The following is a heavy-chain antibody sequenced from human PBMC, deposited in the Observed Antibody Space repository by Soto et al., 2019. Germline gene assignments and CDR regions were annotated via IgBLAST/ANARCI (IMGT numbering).Heavy chain of an antibody. J-gene: IGHJ6*03. CDR1: GYTFTSYG. V-gene: IGHV1-18*01. CDR3: ARATYYYGSGSYPYYYYMDV. Sequence: ASVKVSCKASGYTFTSYGISWVRQAPGQGLEWMGWISAYNGNTNYAQKLQGRVTMTTDTSTSTAYMELRSLRSDDTAVYYCARATYYYGSGSYPYYYYMDVWGKGTTVTVSS. CDR2: ISAYNGNT. D-gene: IGHD3-10*01.